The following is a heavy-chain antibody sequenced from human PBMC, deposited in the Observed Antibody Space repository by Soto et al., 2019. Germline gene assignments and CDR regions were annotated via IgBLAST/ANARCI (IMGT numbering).Heavy chain of an antibody. J-gene: IGHJ4*02. CDR1: GGSITNSNW. Sequence: QVQLQESGPGLVKPSGTLSLTCTVSGGSITNSNWWSWVRLPPAKGLEWIGDIYHAGSTKYNPSLERRVTMSVDTSNNQFAPTLTSVTAAETAVYFCARGPPIVGNTTPLDSWGQGTLFTVS. D-gene: IGHD1-26*01. CDR2: IYHAGST. V-gene: IGHV4-4*02. CDR3: ARGPPIVGNTTPLDS.